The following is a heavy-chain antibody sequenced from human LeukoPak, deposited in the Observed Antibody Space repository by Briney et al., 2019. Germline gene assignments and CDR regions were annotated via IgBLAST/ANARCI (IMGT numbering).Heavy chain of an antibody. J-gene: IGHJ4*02. CDR1: GGSISSYY. D-gene: IGHD1-7*01. V-gene: IGHV4-59*01. CDR2: IYYSGST. CDR3: AKDERNWNYNLASQTYD. Sequence: SETLSLTCTVSGGSISSYYWSWIRQAPGKGLEWMGYIYYSGSTNYNPSLKSRVTISVDTSKNQFSLKLSSVTAADTAVYYCAKDERNWNYNLASQTYDWGQGTLVTVSS.